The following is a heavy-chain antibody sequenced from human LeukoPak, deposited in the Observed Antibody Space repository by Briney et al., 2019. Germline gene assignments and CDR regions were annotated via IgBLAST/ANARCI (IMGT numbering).Heavy chain of an antibody. D-gene: IGHD6-13*01. Sequence: SETLSLTCTVSGGSISSYYWSWIRQPPEKGLEWIGYIYYSGSTNYNPSLKSRVTISVDTSKNQFSLKLSSVTAADTAVYYCANIAADAFDIWGQGTMVTVSS. CDR2: IYYSGST. CDR1: GGSISSYY. J-gene: IGHJ3*02. V-gene: IGHV4-59*08. CDR3: ANIAADAFDI.